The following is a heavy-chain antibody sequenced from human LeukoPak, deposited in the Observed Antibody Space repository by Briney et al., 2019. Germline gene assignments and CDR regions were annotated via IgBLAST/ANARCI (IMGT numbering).Heavy chain of an antibody. V-gene: IGHV1-2*06. Sequence: ASVKVSCKASGYTFTGYYMHWVRQAPGQGLEWMGRINPNSGGTNYAQKFQGRVTMTRDTSISTAYMELSRLRSDDTAVYYCASSLGYDSSGYYPEDAFDIWCQGTMVTVSS. D-gene: IGHD3-22*01. CDR1: GYTFTGYY. CDR3: ASSLGYDSSGYYPEDAFDI. J-gene: IGHJ3*02. CDR2: INPNSGGT.